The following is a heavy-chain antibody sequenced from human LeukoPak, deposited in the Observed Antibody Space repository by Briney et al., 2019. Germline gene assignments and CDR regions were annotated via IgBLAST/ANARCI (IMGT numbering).Heavy chain of an antibody. CDR1: GYSLSSYW. CDR2: IYPDDSDT. CDR3: ARRKLAASAPFFAFDI. V-gene: IGHV5-51*01. J-gene: IGHJ3*02. Sequence: GESLKISCKASGYSLSSYWIGWVRQIPGKGLEWMGVIYPDDSDTRYSPPFQGQVTISADKSISTAYLQWSSLKASDTAIYFCARRKLAASAPFFAFDIWGQGTMVTVSS. D-gene: IGHD6-6*01.